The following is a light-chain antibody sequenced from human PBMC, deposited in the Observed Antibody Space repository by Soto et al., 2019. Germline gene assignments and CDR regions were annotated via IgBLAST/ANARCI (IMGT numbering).Light chain of an antibody. J-gene: IGKJ3*01. Sequence: EIVLTQSPGTLSLSPGERATLSCRASQSVSSSYLAWYQHKPGQAPRLLIYGASSRATGIPDRFSGSGSGTDFTLTISRLEPEDFAVYYCQQYDSSLFTFGPLTKGDIK. CDR2: GAS. CDR3: QQYDSSLFT. CDR1: QSVSSSY. V-gene: IGKV3-20*01.